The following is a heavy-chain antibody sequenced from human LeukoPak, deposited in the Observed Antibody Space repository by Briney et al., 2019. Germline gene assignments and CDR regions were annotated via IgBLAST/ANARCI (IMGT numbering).Heavy chain of an antibody. CDR2: INHSGST. CDR1: GGSISGYY. CDR3: ARIRPSSSWYRYSGAFDI. V-gene: IGHV4-34*01. Sequence: SETLSLTCTVPGGSISGYYWSWIRQPPGKGLEWIGEINHSGSTNYNPSLKSRVTISVDTSKNQFSLKLSSVTAADTAVYYCARIRPSSSWYRYSGAFDIWGQGTMVTVSS. J-gene: IGHJ3*02. D-gene: IGHD6-13*01.